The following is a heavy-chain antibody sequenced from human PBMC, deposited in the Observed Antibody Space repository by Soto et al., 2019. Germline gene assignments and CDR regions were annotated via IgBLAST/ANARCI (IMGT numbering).Heavy chain of an antibody. CDR3: ARGFIPENY. CDR1: GYTFSDYG. Sequence: GASVKVSCKTSGYTFSDYGISWVRQAPGRGLEWMGWMNTYNGNAKYAQSFQGRVTLTTDASTRTVFVELTSLKFEDTAVYYCARGFIPENYWGQGTLVTVSS. J-gene: IGHJ4*02. V-gene: IGHV1-18*01. D-gene: IGHD3-16*01. CDR2: MNTYNGNA.